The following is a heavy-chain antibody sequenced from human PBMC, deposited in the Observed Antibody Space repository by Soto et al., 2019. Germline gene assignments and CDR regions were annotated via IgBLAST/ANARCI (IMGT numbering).Heavy chain of an antibody. CDR1: GFTFSSYS. CDR2: ISSSSSTI. V-gene: IGHV3-48*02. CDR3: ARGSCSSTSCYTSYYYYYGMDV. D-gene: IGHD2-2*02. J-gene: IGHJ6*02. Sequence: PGGSLRLSCAASGFTFSSYSMNWVRQAPGKGLEWVSYISSSSSTIYYADSVKGRFTISRDNAKNSLYLQMNSLRDVDTAVYYCARGSCSSTSCYTSYYYYYGMDVWGQGTTVTVSS.